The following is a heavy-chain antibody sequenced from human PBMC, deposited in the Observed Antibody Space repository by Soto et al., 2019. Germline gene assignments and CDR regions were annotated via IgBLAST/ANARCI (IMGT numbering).Heavy chain of an antibody. Sequence: GGSLRLSCAASGCTFSSYSMNCVRQAPGKGLEWVSYISSSSSTIYFADSVKGRFTISRDNSKNTLYLQMSSLRAEDTAVYYCARVPSSSYHYFDYWGQGTLVTVSS. CDR3: ARVPSSSYHYFDY. D-gene: IGHD6-13*01. CDR1: GCTFSSYS. J-gene: IGHJ4*02. V-gene: IGHV3-48*01. CDR2: ISSSSSTI.